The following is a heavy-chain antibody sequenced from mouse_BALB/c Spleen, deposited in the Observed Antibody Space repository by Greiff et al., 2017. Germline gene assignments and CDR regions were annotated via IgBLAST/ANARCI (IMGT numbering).Heavy chain of an antibody. Sequence: VQGVESGAELARPGASVKLSCKASGYTFTDYYINWVKQRTGQGLEWIGEIYPGSGNTYYNEKFKGKATLTADKSSSTAYMQLSSLTSEDSAVYFCARETYGNYVGYAMDYWGQGTSVTVSS. CDR2: IYPGSGNT. CDR3: ARETYGNYVGYAMDY. V-gene: IGHV1-77*01. D-gene: IGHD2-1*01. J-gene: IGHJ4*01. CDR1: GYTFTDYY.